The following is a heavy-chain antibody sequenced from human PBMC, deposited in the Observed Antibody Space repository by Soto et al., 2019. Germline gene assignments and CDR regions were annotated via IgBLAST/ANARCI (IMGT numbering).Heavy chain of an antibody. CDR3: ATKDIWGSYLDY. D-gene: IGHD3-16*02. Sequence: SETLSLTCTVSGGSISSSSYYWGWIRQPPGKGLEWIGSIYYSGSTYYNPSLKSRVTISVDTSKNQFSLKLSSVTAADTAVYYCATKDIWGSYLDYWGQGTLVTVSS. CDR1: GGSISSSSYY. J-gene: IGHJ4*02. CDR2: IYYSGST. V-gene: IGHV4-39*01.